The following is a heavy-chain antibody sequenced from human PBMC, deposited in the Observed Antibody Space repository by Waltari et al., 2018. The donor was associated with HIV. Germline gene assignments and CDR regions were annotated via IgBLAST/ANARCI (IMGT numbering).Heavy chain of an antibody. D-gene: IGHD4-17*01. J-gene: IGHJ4*02. V-gene: IGHV3-48*03. Sequence: EVQLVVSGGGLVQHGGSLRLPCAAYGFTLISYEMTWVRQAPGKGLEWVAYTSSRGSRKYYAESVKGRFTISKDTAKNSVYLQMNSLRVEDTALYDCARLRIDTIRGAAFDYWGQGTLVTVSS. CDR2: TSSRGSRK. CDR1: GFTLISYE. CDR3: ARLRIDTIRGAAFDY.